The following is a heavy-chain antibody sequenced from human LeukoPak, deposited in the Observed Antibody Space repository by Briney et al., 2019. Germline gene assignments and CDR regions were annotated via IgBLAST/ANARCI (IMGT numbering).Heavy chain of an antibody. J-gene: IGHJ4*02. Sequence: ASVKVSCKTLGYTFSGYYIHWVRQAPGQGLEWMGWLDPNSGAANYEERFQGRVTMTRDISINTAYLEVRSDDTAVYYCARGEQWLVRYWGQGTLVIVSS. V-gene: IGHV1-2*02. CDR2: LDPNSGAA. D-gene: IGHD6-19*01. CDR3: ARGEQWLVRY. CDR1: GYTFSGYY.